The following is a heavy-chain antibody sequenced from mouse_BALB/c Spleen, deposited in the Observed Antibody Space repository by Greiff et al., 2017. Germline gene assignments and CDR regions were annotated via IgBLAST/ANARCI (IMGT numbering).Heavy chain of an antibody. J-gene: IGHJ2*01. CDR3: ARFGDGCSLGFDY. CDR1: GYSITSDYA. V-gene: IGHV3-2*02. CDR2: ISYSGST. Sequence: EVQLQESGPGLVKPSQSLSLTCTVTGYSITSDYAWNWIRQFPGNKLEWMGYISYSGSTSYNPSLKSRISITRDTSKNQFFLQLNSVTTEDTATYYCARFGDGCSLGFDYWGQGTTLTVSS. D-gene: IGHD2-3*01.